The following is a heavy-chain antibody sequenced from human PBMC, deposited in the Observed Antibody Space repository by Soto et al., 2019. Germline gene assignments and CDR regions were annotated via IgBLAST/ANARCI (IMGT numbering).Heavy chain of an antibody. CDR3: ARDRNLDYDFWSGYYQNGMDV. D-gene: IGHD3-3*01. CDR2: ISSSSSYI. J-gene: IGHJ6*02. V-gene: IGHV3-21*01. CDR1: GFTFSSYS. Sequence: GGSLRPSCADSGFTFSSYSMNWVRQAPGKGLEWVSSISSSSSYIYYADSVKGRFTISRDNAKNSLYLQMNSLRAEDTAVYYCARDRNLDYDFWSGYYQNGMDVWGQGTTVTVSS.